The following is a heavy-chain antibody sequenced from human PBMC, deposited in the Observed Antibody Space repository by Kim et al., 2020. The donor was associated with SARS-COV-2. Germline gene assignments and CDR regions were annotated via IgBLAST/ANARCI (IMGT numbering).Heavy chain of an antibody. CDR1: GGTFSSYA. J-gene: IGHJ6*02. CDR3: ARPRGYSYGWVPYGYYYYGMDV. V-gene: IGHV1-69*13. CDR2: IIPIFGTA. D-gene: IGHD5-18*01. Sequence: SVKVSCKASGGTFSSYAISWVRQAPGQGLEWMGGIIPIFGTANYAQKFQGRVTITADESTSTAYMELSSLRSEDTAVYYCARPRGYSYGWVPYGYYYYGMDVWGQGTTVTVSS.